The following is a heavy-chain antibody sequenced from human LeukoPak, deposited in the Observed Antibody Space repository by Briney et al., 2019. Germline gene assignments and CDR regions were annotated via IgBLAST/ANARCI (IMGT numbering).Heavy chain of an antibody. J-gene: IGHJ4*02. CDR3: ARDLSAAFDF. CDR1: GFPFSSYG. V-gene: IGHV3-33*01. Sequence: GGSLRLSCVASGFPFSSYGMHWVRQAPGKGLEWVARLVYDARSDYANSVKGRFSISRDDSKNTLFLDMSNLRVEDTALYYCARDLSAAFDFWGQGVLVTVSS. D-gene: IGHD6-19*01. CDR2: LVYDARS.